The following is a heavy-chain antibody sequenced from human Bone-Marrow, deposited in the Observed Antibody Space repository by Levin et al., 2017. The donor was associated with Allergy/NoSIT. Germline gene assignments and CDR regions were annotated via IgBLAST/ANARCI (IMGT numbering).Heavy chain of an antibody. D-gene: IGHD6-13*01. CDR2: IYAGTTT. V-gene: IGHV3-53*01. J-gene: IGHJ4*02. CDR1: GFPVNTNY. Sequence: GGSLRLSCVASGFPVNTNYMSWVRQAPGKGLEYVSIIYAGTTTYYADSVRGRFPISVDSFANTVFLQMSRLRVDDTAMYYCTRDGGAAAADWGRGTLVAVSS. CDR3: TRDGGAAAAD.